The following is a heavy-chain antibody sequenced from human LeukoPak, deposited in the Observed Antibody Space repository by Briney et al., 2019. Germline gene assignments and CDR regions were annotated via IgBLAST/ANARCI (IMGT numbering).Heavy chain of an antibody. CDR3: ARDGSHSSGWYVDY. Sequence: GGSLRLSCAASGFTFSSYWMSWVRQAPGKGLEWVANIKQDGSEKYYVDSVKGRFTISRDNAKNSLYLQTNSLRAEDTAVYYCARDGSHSSGWYVDYWGQGTLVTVSS. J-gene: IGHJ4*02. CDR2: IKQDGSEK. V-gene: IGHV3-7*03. D-gene: IGHD6-19*01. CDR1: GFTFSSYW.